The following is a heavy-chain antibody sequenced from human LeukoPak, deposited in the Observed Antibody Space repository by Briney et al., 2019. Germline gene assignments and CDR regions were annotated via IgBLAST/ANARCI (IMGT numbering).Heavy chain of an antibody. J-gene: IGHJ4*02. CDR2: INPNGSGT. V-gene: IGHV1-46*01. CDR1: GYTFTNYY. D-gene: IGHD3-10*01. Sequence: GASVKVSCNASGYTFTNYYIHWVRHAPGQGLEWMGIINPNGSGTNYAQKFQGRVTMTRDTSTSTVYMELSSLRSEDTAVYYCARGLGDSGSYSSFDYWGQGTLVTVSS. CDR3: ARGLGDSGSYSSFDY.